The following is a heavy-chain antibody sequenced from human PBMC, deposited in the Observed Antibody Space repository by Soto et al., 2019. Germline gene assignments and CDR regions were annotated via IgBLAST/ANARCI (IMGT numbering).Heavy chain of an antibody. CDR1: GFDFSVYW. Sequence: GGSLRLSCAAPGFDFSVYWMSWVRQAPGKGPEWVANIKFDGSEKQYVDSVKGRFTISRDNARNSVFLQMNSLRAGDTAVYYCVKDGGYCSSATCYSPRNHYFDAWGQGTLVTVSS. D-gene: IGHD2-2*01. CDR2: IKFDGSEK. V-gene: IGHV3-7*03. CDR3: VKDGGYCSSATCYSPRNHYFDA. J-gene: IGHJ5*02.